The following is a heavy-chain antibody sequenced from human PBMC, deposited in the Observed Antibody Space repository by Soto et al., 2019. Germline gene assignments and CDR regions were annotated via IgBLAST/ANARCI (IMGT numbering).Heavy chain of an antibody. J-gene: IGHJ4*02. CDR3: AGSVGDFFGSGGLDY. CDR2: IIPIFGTG. Sequence: QVQLVQSGAEVKKPGSSVKVSCKASGGTFRNYAISWVRQAPGQGLDWMGGIIPIFGTGKYAQKFQGRVTIIGEESAGTAYVGGGGVRSEDAAVFSGAGSVGDFFGSGGLDYWGQGTLFPVPS. CDR1: GGTFRNYA. V-gene: IGHV1-69*01. D-gene: IGHD2-15*01.